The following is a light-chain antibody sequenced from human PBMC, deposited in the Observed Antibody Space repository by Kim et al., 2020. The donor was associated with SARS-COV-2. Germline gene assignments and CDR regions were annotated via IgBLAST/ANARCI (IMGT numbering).Light chain of an antibody. V-gene: IGLV4-69*01. CDR3: QAWDTGIQV. CDR2: VNSDGSH. Sequence: QLVLTQSPSASASLGASVNVTCTLSSAHSRHAIAWHQQQPEKGPRYLMKVNSDGSHTKGDGIPDRFSGSSSGAERYLTISSLQSEDEADYYCQAWDTGIQVFGGGTQLTVL. J-gene: IGLJ3*02. CDR1: SAHSRHA.